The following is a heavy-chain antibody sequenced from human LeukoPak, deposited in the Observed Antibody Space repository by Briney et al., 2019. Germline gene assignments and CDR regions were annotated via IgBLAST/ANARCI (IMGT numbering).Heavy chain of an antibody. CDR1: GFTFSCYG. CDR2: IWYDGSNK. Sequence: PGGSLRLSCAASGFTFSCYGMHWVRQAPGKGLEWVAVIWYDGSNKYYADSVKGRFTISRDNSKNTLYLQMNSLRAEDTAVYYCAREQEEWELLYYFDYWGQGTLVTVSS. D-gene: IGHD1-26*01. CDR3: AREQEEWELLYYFDY. V-gene: IGHV3-33*01. J-gene: IGHJ4*02.